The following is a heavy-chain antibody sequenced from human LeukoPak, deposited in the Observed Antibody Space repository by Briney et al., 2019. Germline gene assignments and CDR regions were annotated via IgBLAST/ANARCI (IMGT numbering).Heavy chain of an antibody. CDR3: ARRSIAVAGTIYYYYGMDV. CDR1: GGSISSYY. V-gene: IGHV4-59*08. D-gene: IGHD6-19*01. CDR2: IYYSGST. Sequence: PSETLSLTCTVSGGSISSYYWSWIRQPPGKGLEWIGYIYYSGSTNYNPSLKSRVTISVDTSKNQFSLKLSSVTAADTAVYYCARRSIAVAGTIYYYYGMDVWGQGTTVTVSS. J-gene: IGHJ6*02.